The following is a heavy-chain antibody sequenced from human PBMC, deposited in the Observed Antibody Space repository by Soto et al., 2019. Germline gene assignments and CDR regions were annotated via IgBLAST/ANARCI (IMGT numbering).Heavy chain of an antibody. V-gene: IGHV4-30-4*01. CDR2: ISNSGST. CDR1: GGSVTSDEDY. CDR3: ATESGSTYGYFDH. J-gene: IGHJ4*02. D-gene: IGHD5-18*01. Sequence: TLSLTCTVSGGSVTSDEDYWTWIRQSPGKGLEWIGYISNSGSTGYNPSLKTRLSMSVDRSKNQFTLRLTSVTAADAAVYFCATESGSTYGYFDHWGQGTQVTVSS.